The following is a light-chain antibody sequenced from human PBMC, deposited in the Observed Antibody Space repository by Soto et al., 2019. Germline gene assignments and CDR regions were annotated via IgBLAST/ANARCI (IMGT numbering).Light chain of an antibody. V-gene: IGLV4-60*03. Sequence: QSVLTQSSSASASLGSSVKLTCTLSSGHSSYIIAWHQQQPGKAPRYLMKLEGSGNYNKGSGVPDRFSGSSSGADRYLTISNLQSEDEADYYCETWGSNTRVFGGGTKVTVL. CDR1: SGHSSYI. CDR2: LEGSGNY. CDR3: ETWGSNTRV. J-gene: IGLJ2*01.